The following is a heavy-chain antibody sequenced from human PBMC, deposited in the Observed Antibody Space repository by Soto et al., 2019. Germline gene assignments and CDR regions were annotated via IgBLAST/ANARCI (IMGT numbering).Heavy chain of an antibody. Sequence: EVQLLESGGGLVQPGGSLRLSCAASGFTFSSYAMSWVRQAPGKGLEWVSAISGSGGSTYYADSVKGRFTISRDNSKNTLYRQMNSLRAEDTAVYYCATYWSSTSCYVRGMDGWGQGTTVTVSS. CDR3: ATYWSSTSCYVRGMDG. CDR1: GFTFSSYA. V-gene: IGHV3-23*01. J-gene: IGHJ6*02. D-gene: IGHD2-2*01. CDR2: ISGSGGST.